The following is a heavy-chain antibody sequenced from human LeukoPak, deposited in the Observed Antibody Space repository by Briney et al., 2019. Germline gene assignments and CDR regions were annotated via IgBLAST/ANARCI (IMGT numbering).Heavy chain of an antibody. J-gene: IGHJ4*02. Sequence: ASVKVSCKSSGNTFTGYYMHWVRQAPGQGLEWMGWINPDSGVTNCAQKFQGRVTMTRDTSISAAYMELISLKSDDTAVYYCASGEFSSNWYYFDYWGQGTLVTVSS. D-gene: IGHD6-13*01. V-gene: IGHV1-2*02. CDR2: INPDSGVT. CDR1: GNTFTGYY. CDR3: ASGEFSSNWYYFDY.